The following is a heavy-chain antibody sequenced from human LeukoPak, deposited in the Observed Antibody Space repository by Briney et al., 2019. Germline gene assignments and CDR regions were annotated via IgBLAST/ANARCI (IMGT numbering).Heavy chain of an antibody. D-gene: IGHD4-17*01. J-gene: IGHJ3*01. CDR2: IRGSGDIT. CDR1: GFTFSSYA. CDR3: ARDPNGDYLGASDF. V-gene: IGHV3-23*01. Sequence: GGSLRLSCAASGFTFSSYAMIWVRQAPGKGLEWVSAIRGSGDITLYADSVKGRFTISRDNSKNTLYLQMNRLRGEDTAVYYCARDPNGDYLGASDFRGQGTMASVSS.